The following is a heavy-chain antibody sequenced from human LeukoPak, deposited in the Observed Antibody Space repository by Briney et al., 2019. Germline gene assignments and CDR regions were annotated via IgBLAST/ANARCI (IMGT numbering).Heavy chain of an antibody. J-gene: IGHJ4*02. V-gene: IGHV3-23*01. CDR3: AKVSAWAMVGATYFDY. CDR1: GFTFSVYS. D-gene: IGHD1-26*01. CDR2: ISGNSGST. Sequence: GGSLRLSCAASGFTFSVYSMSWIRQAPGKGLEWVSSISGNSGSTYYADSVKGRFTISRDNSKNTVYLQMNSLRAEDTAVYYCAKVSAWAMVGATYFDYWGQGTLVTVSS.